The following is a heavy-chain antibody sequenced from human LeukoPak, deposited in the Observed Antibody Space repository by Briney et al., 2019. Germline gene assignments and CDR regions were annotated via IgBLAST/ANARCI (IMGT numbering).Heavy chain of an antibody. CDR2: ISAYNGNT. CDR1: GYTFTSYG. V-gene: IGHV1-18*01. CDR3: ARDSMGVIITGPWFDP. D-gene: IGHD3-10*01. J-gene: IGHJ5*02. Sequence: GASVKVSCKASGYTFTSYGISWVRQAPGQGLEWMGWISAYNGNTNYAQKLQGRVTMTTDTSTSTAYMELRSLRSDDTAVYYCARDSMGVIITGPWFDPWGQGTLVTVSS.